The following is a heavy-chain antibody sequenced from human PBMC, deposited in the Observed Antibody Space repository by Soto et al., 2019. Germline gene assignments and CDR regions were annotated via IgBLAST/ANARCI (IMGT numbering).Heavy chain of an antibody. J-gene: IGHJ6*02. D-gene: IGHD2-2*02. CDR1: GYSFTSHW. CDR3: SRLGHYCSSPSCYTAYFYSGLDV. V-gene: IGHV5-51*01. Sequence: PGESLKISCKGSGYSFTSHWIAWVRQMPGKGLELMAIIYPGDSDIQYSPSFQGQVSVSADKSVSTAYLQWSSLEASDTAIYFCSRLGHYCSSPSCYTAYFYSGLDVWGQGTTVTVSS. CDR2: IYPGDSDI.